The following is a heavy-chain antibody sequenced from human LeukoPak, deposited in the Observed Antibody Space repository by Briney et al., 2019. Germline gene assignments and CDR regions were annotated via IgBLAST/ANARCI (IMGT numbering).Heavy chain of an antibody. D-gene: IGHD2-15*01. CDR2: ISGSGGST. Sequence: GGSLRLSCAASGFTFSNYVMGWVRQAPGKGLEWVSAISGSGGSTYYADSVKGRFTISRDNSKNTLYLQMNSLRAEDTAVYYCAKGSCSGGSCYSIYYYGMDVWGQGTTVTVSS. V-gene: IGHV3-23*01. J-gene: IGHJ6*02. CDR1: GFTFSNYV. CDR3: AKGSCSGGSCYSIYYYGMDV.